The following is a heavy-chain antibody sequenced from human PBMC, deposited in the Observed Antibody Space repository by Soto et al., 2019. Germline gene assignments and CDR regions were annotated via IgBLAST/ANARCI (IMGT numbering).Heavy chain of an antibody. CDR3: AGGGVYDSGRYHY. Sequence: QPGGSLRLSCEASGFPFMTYWMSWVRQAPGKGLEWVAHMKEEATEKYLDSVKGRFIISRDNAKNSLYLQMNSLRGDDTAVYYCAGGGVYDSGRYHYWGQGTLVTVSS. V-gene: IGHV3-7*01. J-gene: IGHJ4*02. CDR1: GFPFMTYW. D-gene: IGHD6-25*01. CDR2: MKEEATEK.